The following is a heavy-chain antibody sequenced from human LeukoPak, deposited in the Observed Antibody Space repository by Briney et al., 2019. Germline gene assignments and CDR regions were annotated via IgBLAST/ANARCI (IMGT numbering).Heavy chain of an antibody. CDR1: GFTFSSLW. J-gene: IGHJ4*02. CDR2: ISSDGSTT. D-gene: IGHD6-25*01. Sequence: PGGSLRLSCAASGFTFSSLWMHWVRQAPGKGLVWVSLISSDGSTTIYADSVKGRFTISRDNAKNTLFLQMNSLSAGDTAVYYCTRGRPGHYFDYWGLGTLVTVSS. V-gene: IGHV3-74*01. CDR3: TRGRPGHYFDY.